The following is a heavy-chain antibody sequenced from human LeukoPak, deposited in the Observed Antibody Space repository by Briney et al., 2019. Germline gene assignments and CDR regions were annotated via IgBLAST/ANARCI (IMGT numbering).Heavy chain of an antibody. D-gene: IGHD2-15*01. Sequence: GGSLRLSCAASGFTFSSYEMNWVRQAPGKGLEWVSYISSSGSTIYYADSVKGRFTISRDNAKNSLYLQMNSLRAEDTAVYYCARDLGRLSGGYCSGGSCYGAIGYWGQGTLVTVSS. CDR3: ARDLGRLSGGYCSGGSCYGAIGY. CDR2: ISSSGSTI. CDR1: GFTFSSYE. J-gene: IGHJ4*02. V-gene: IGHV3-48*03.